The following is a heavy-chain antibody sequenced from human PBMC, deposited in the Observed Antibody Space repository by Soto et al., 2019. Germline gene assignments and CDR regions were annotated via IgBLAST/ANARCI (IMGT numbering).Heavy chain of an antibody. Sequence: PGESLKISCKGSGYTFTSYWIGCVRQMPGKGLEWMGIIYPGDSDTRYSPSFQGQVTISADKSISTAYLQWSSLKASETAMYYCARHKLIAVADPANDASDIWGQWTMVPVSS. CDR1: GYTFTSYW. D-gene: IGHD6-19*01. V-gene: IGHV5-51*01. CDR2: IYPGDSDT. J-gene: IGHJ3*02. CDR3: ARHKLIAVADPANDASDI.